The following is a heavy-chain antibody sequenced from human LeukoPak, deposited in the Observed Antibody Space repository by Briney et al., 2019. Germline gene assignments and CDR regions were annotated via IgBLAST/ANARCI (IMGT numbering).Heavy chain of an antibody. Sequence: GGSLRLSCAASGFTVSSNYMSWVRQAPGKGLEWVAVIDSGGSTYYADSVKGRFTISRDNSKNTLYLQMNSLRAEDTAVYYCARHGYCSSTSCYETRSFDYWGQGTLVTVSS. J-gene: IGHJ4*02. V-gene: IGHV3-53*01. D-gene: IGHD2-2*03. CDR2: IDSGGST. CDR3: ARHGYCSSTSCYETRSFDY. CDR1: GFTVSSNY.